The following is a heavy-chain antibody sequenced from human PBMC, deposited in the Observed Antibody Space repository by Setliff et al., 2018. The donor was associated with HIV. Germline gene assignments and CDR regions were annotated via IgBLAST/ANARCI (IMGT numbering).Heavy chain of an antibody. CDR2: IYYSGST. Sequence: NPSETLSLTCTVSGGSINTGSYYWGWIRQPPGKGLESIGTIYYSGSTYYKSSLKSRLTISVDTSKNQFSLKMSSVTAADTAVYYCARARGPEGYFDSWGQGTLVTVSS. CDR3: ARARGPEGYFDS. V-gene: IGHV4-39*07. J-gene: IGHJ4*02. CDR1: GGSINTGSYY. D-gene: IGHD3-10*01.